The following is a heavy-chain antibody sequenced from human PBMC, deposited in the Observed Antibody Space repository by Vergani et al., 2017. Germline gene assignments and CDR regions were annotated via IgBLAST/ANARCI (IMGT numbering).Heavy chain of an antibody. D-gene: IGHD3-22*01. CDR2: SRNKANSYTT. Sequence: EVQLVESGGGLVQPGGSLRLSCAASGFTFSDHYMDWVRQAPGKGLEWVGRSRNKANSYTTEYAASVKGRFTISRDDSKNSLYLQMNSLRAEDTAVYYCARMNYYDSSGYYWGQGTLVTVSS. J-gene: IGHJ4*02. CDR3: ARMNYYDSSGYY. V-gene: IGHV3-72*01. CDR1: GFTFSDHY.